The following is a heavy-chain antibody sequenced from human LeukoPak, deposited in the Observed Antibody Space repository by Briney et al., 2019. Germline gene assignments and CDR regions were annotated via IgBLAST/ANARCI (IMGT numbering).Heavy chain of an antibody. J-gene: IGHJ6*03. D-gene: IGHD4-17*01. V-gene: IGHV1-2*02. CDR2: INPNSGGT. CDR3: AREVSVTTERGYYYYMDV. Sequence: ASVKVSCKASGYTFTSYYMHWVRQAPGQGLEWMGWINPNSGGTNYAQKFQGRVTITRNTSISTAYMELSSLRSEDTAVYYCAREVSVTTERGYYYYMDVWGKGTTVTVSS. CDR1: GYTFTSYY.